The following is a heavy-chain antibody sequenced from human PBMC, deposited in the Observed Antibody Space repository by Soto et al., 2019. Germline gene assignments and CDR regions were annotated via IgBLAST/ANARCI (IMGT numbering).Heavy chain of an antibody. Sequence: SDTLSLTCAVYGGSFSGYYWSWIRQPPGKGLEWIGEIHHSGSSNYNPSLKSRVTISVDTSKNQFSLKLSSVTAADTAVYYCARVGRPITMVRGVIKNNWFDPWGQGTLVTVSS. CDR1: GGSFSGYY. CDR2: IHHSGSS. V-gene: IGHV4-34*01. CDR3: ARVGRPITMVRGVIKNNWFDP. D-gene: IGHD3-10*01. J-gene: IGHJ5*02.